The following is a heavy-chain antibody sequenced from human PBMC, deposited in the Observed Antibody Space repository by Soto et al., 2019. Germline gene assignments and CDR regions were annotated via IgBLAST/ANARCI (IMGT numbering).Heavy chain of an antibody. CDR3: ATSNCPLY. D-gene: IGHD2-15*01. Sequence: EVQLVESGGGLVQPGGSLRLSCAASGLTLSGYWMNWVRQAPGRGLAWVANIKYDGSEKYYVDSVKGRFTISRDNAKNSLYLQMNSLTVEDTAVYFCATSNCPLYWGQGTLVTVSS. J-gene: IGHJ4*02. CDR2: IKYDGSEK. V-gene: IGHV3-7*05. CDR1: GLTLSGYW.